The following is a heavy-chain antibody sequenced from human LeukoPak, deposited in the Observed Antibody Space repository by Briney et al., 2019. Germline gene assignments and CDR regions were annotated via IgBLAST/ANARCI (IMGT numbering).Heavy chain of an antibody. D-gene: IGHD2-2*01. CDR2: TYYRSKWYN. CDR1: GDSVSSNSAA. Sequence: SQTLSLTCAISGDSVSSNSAAWNWIRQSPSRGLEWLGRTYYRSKWYNDYAVSVKSRITINPDTSKNQFSLQPNSVTPEDTAVYYCARDGIVVVPAARGYYYYYYGMDVWGQGTTVTVSS. V-gene: IGHV6-1*01. J-gene: IGHJ6*02. CDR3: ARDGIVVVPAARGYYYYYYGMDV.